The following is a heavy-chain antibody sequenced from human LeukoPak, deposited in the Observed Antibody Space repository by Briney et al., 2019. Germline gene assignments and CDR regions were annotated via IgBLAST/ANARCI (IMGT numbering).Heavy chain of an antibody. CDR3: ARDWVYKIDY. D-gene: IGHD5-24*01. Sequence: GGSLRLSCATAGFTFSSYVMHWVRRTPGKGLVWVSRISHDGFISYADSVKGRFTISRDNAKNTLILQMNSLRAEDTAVYYCARDWVYKIDYWGRGTLVTVSS. CDR2: ISHDGFI. V-gene: IGHV3-74*01. CDR1: GFTFSSYV. J-gene: IGHJ4*02.